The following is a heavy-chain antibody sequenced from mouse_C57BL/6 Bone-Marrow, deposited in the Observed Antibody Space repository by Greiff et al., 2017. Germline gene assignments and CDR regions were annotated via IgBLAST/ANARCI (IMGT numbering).Heavy chain of an antibody. J-gene: IGHJ4*01. CDR2: IDPANGNT. V-gene: IGHV14-3*01. Sequence: DVKLVESVAELVRPGASVTLSCTASGFNIKNTYMHWVKQRPEQGLEWIGRIDPANGNTKYAPKFPGKATITADTTSKTAYLQLSNLTAEATAIYYCAYYYSRSYCYARDYWGQGTSVTVAS. CDR1: GFNIKNTY. D-gene: IGHD1-1*01. CDR3: AYYYSRSYCYARDY.